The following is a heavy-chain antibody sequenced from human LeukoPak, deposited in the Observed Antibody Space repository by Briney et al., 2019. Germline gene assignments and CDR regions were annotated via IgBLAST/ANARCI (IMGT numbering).Heavy chain of an antibody. J-gene: IGHJ4*02. Sequence: SETLSLTCTLPGGSISSYYWSWIRQPPGKGLEWLGYIYYSGSTNYNPSLKSRVTISVDTCNYQLSLKLSSVPAADTAQYYCARGSSGYRRGSFDYWGEGTLLTV. CDR1: GGSISSYY. CDR3: ARGSSGYRRGSFDY. CDR2: IYYSGST. V-gene: IGHV4-59*01. D-gene: IGHD3-22*01.